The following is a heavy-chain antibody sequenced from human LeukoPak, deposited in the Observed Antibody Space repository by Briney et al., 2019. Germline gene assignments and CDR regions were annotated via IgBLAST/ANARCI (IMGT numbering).Heavy chain of an antibody. V-gene: IGHV3-49*04. Sequence: GGSLRLSCTASGFTFGDYAMSWVRQAPGKGLEWVGFIRSKAYGGTTEYAASVKGRFTISRDDSKSIAYLQMNSLKTEDTAVYYCTRERDSSSWYVGAFDIWGQGTMVTVSS. CDR3: TRERDSSSWYVGAFDI. CDR1: GFTFGDYA. J-gene: IGHJ3*02. CDR2: IRSKAYGGTT. D-gene: IGHD6-13*01.